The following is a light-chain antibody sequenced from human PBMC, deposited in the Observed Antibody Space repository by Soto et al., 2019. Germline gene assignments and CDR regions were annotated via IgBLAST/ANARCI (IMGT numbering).Light chain of an antibody. CDR3: ASYTTSSTLVI. Sequence: QSALTQPASVSGSPGQSITISCTGTSSDVGGYNYVSWYQRHPGKAPKLMIYDVSNRPSEVSNRFSGSKSGNTASLTISGLQAEDEADYYCASYTTSSTLVIFGGGTKLTVL. V-gene: IGLV2-14*03. CDR1: SSDVGGYNY. J-gene: IGLJ2*01. CDR2: DVS.